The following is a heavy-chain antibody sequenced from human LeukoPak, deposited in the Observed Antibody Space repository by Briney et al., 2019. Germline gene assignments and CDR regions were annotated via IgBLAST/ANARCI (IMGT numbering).Heavy chain of an antibody. J-gene: IGHJ4*02. Sequence: SETLSLTCTVSGCSISSYYWSWIRQPPGKGLEWIGYIYYSWSTNYNPSLKGRVTISVDTSKTQFSLKMRSVPAADTAVYYCASLRNPGDCSGGSCSLHYFDYWGQGTLVTVSS. CDR1: GCSISSYY. CDR2: IYYSWST. CDR3: ASLRNPGDCSGGSCSLHYFDY. V-gene: IGHV4-59*01. D-gene: IGHD2-15*01.